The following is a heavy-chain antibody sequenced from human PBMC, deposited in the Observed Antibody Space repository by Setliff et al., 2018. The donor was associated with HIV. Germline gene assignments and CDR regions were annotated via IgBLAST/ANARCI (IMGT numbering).Heavy chain of an antibody. J-gene: IGHJ4*02. V-gene: IGHV1-18*01. CDR1: GYRFASYD. CDR3: ARANYDILTAFEGEWDY. Sequence: ASVKVSCKASGYRFASYDITWVRQAPGQGLEWMGWISPYNGNTNYAQKLQGRVTMTTDTSTSTAYMELRSLRSDDTAVYYCARANYDILTAFEGEWDYWGQGTLVTVSS. CDR2: ISPYNGNT. D-gene: IGHD3-9*01.